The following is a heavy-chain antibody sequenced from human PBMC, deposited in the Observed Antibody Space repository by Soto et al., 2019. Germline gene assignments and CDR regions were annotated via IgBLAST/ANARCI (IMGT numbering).Heavy chain of an antibody. CDR1: GFMFSAYA. CDR3: ARDTSTYTSGWYGIDF. D-gene: IGHD6-19*01. V-gene: IGHV3-30*04. Sequence: GGSLRLSCAASGFMFSAYAMLWVRQAPGKGLEWVAAISYDGTNKYYADSIKGRFTISRDNFANTLFLQVNSLRREDTAMYYCARDTSTYTSGWYGIDFWGHGTLVTVSS. CDR2: ISYDGTNK. J-gene: IGHJ4*01.